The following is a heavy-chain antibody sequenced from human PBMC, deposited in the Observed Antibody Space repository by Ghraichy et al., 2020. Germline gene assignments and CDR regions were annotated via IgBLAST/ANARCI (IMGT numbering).Heavy chain of an antibody. J-gene: IGHJ4*02. V-gene: IGHV4-4*09. Sequence: ESLNISCTVSGGSISSYYWSWIRQPPGKGLEWIGYIYTSGSTNYNPSLKSRVTISVDTSKNQFSLKLSSVTAADTAVYYCAKQGGDYYDSSGYFSRWGQGTLVTVSS. CDR1: GGSISSYY. D-gene: IGHD3-22*01. CDR3: AKQGGDYYDSSGYFSR. CDR2: IYTSGST.